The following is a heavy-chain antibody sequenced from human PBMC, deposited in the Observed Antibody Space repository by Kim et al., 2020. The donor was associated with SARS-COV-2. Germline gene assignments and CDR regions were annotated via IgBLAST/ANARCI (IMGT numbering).Heavy chain of an antibody. CDR1: GGTFSSYA. V-gene: IGHV1-69*13. CDR3: ARAGWARSYDFWSGYPYYYYGMDV. Sequence: SVKVSCKASGGTFSSYAISWVRQAPGQGLEWMGGIIPIFGTANYAQKFQGRVTITADESTSTAYMELSSLRSEDTAVYYCARAGWARSYDFWSGYPYYYYGMDVWGQGTTVTVSS. D-gene: IGHD3-3*01. J-gene: IGHJ6*02. CDR2: IIPIFGTA.